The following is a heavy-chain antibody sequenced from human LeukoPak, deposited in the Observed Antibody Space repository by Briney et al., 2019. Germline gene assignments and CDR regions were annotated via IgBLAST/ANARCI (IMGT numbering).Heavy chain of an antibody. CDR3: ARCVLRFLEWFSPLDY. CDR1: GYTFTSYA. V-gene: IGHV1-69*13. D-gene: IGHD3-3*01. CDR2: IIPIFGTA. Sequence: SVKVSCKASGYTFTSYAISWVRQAPGQGLEWMGGIIPIFGTANYAQKFQGRVTITADESTSTAYMELSSLRSEDTAVYYCARCVLRFLEWFSPLDYWGQGTLVTVSS. J-gene: IGHJ4*02.